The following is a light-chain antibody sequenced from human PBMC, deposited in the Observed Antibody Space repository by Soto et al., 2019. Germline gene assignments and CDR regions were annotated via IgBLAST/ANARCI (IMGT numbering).Light chain of an antibody. CDR2: GAS. Sequence: EIVLTQSPGTLSLSPGERATLSCRASQSVSSNYFAWYQQRPGQGPRLLIYGASTRATGIPDRFSGSGSGTDFTLTISRLEPEDFAVYYCQQDGSSPLTFGPGTKVYIK. CDR3: QQDGSSPLT. V-gene: IGKV3-20*01. CDR1: QSVSSNY. J-gene: IGKJ3*01.